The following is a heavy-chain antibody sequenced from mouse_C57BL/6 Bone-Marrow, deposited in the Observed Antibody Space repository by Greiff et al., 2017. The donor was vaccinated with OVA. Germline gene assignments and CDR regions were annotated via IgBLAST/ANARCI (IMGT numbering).Heavy chain of an antibody. CDR3: TLLYDGSSDFDY. J-gene: IGHJ2*01. CDR2: IDPENGDT. CDR1: GFNIKDDY. V-gene: IGHV14-4*01. Sequence: VQLQQSGAELVRPGASVKLSCTASGFNIKDDYMHWVKQRPEQGLEWIGWIDPENGDTEYASKFQGKATITADTSSNTAYLQLSSLTSEDTAVYYCTLLYDGSSDFDYWGQGTTLTVSS. D-gene: IGHD1-1*01.